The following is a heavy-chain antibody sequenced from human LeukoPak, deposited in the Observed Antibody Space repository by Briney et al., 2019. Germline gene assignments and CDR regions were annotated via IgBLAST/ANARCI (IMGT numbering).Heavy chain of an antibody. Sequence: GGSLRLSCAGSGFSVSDYYMSWIRQAPGKGLEWVSTISARGGSTYYADSVRGRFTISRDNSKNTLYLQMNSLSAEDTAVYYCARNGPQMTTITCFDYWGQGILVTVSS. CDR1: GFSVSDYY. J-gene: IGHJ4*02. CDR3: ARNGPQMTTITCFDY. CDR2: ISARGGST. V-gene: IGHV3-23*01. D-gene: IGHD4-11*01.